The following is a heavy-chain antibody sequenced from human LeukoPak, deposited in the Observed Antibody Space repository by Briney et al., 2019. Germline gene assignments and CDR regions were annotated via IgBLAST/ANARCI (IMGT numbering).Heavy chain of an antibody. V-gene: IGHV4-30-2*01. CDR1: GGSISSGDYS. CDR2: IYLSGST. J-gene: IGHJ5*02. CDR3: AGDPSGYDSGWFDP. D-gene: IGHD5-12*01. Sequence: PSETLSLTCAVSGGSISSGDYSWVWIRQPPGKGLEWIGYIYLSGSTFYNPSLQSRVTISLDGSKNQFSLRLSSVTAADTAVYFCAGDPSGYDSGWFDPWGQGTLVTVSS.